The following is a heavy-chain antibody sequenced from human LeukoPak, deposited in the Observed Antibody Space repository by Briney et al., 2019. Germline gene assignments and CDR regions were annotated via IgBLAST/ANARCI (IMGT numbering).Heavy chain of an antibody. CDR3: ARVWFGTYYFDY. V-gene: IGHV3-21*01. Sequence: GGSLRLSCAASGFTFSSYSMNWVRQAPGKGLEWVSSISSSSSYIYYADSVKGRFTISRDNAKNSLYLQMNSLRAEDTAVYYCARVWFGTYYFDYWGQGTLVTVSS. CDR1: GFTFSSYS. J-gene: IGHJ4*02. D-gene: IGHD3-10*01. CDR2: ISSSSSYI.